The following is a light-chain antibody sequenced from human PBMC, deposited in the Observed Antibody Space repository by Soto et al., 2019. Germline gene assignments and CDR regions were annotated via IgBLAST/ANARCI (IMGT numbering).Light chain of an antibody. J-gene: IGKJ1*01. Sequence: EIVLTQSPATLSLSPGERATLSCRASQSVSSYLAWYQQKPGQAPRLLIYDASNRATGIPARFSGSGSGPDFTLTIRSLEPEEVAVYLCQRRSNWPPWTFGQGTKVAIK. V-gene: IGKV3-11*01. CDR1: QSVSSY. CDR3: QRRSNWPPWT. CDR2: DAS.